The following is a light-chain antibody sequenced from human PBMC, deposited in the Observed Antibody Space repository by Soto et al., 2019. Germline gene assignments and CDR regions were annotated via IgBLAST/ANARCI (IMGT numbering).Light chain of an antibody. CDR1: QDIAIY. Sequence: IQLTPSPSSLSASVVDRVTITCRASQDIAIYLAWYQQKPGEAPKLLIHAASTLYGGVPSRFSGSGSGTDFALTITSLQAEDFATYYCQQLRMYPSTFGGGTKVDIK. CDR3: QQLRMYPST. J-gene: IGKJ4*01. CDR2: AAS. V-gene: IGKV1-9*01.